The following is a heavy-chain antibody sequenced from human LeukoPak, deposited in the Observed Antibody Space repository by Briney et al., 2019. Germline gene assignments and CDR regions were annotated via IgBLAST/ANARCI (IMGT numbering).Heavy chain of an antibody. CDR1: GFTISSYA. D-gene: IGHD3-22*01. CDR3: AREGYYDSSGYRRLVYYFDY. V-gene: IGHV3-23*01. Sequence: GGSLRLSCAVSGFTISSYAMSWVCQAPGKGLEWVSAMSGSAGNTYYADSVKGRITILRDNSKNMLYLEMNSLRAEDTAVYYCAREGYYDSSGYRRLVYYFDYWGQGTLVTVSS. J-gene: IGHJ4*02. CDR2: MSGSAGNT.